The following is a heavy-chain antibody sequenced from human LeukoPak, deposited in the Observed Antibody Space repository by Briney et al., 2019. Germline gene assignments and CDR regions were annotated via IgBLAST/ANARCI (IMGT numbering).Heavy chain of an antibody. V-gene: IGHV3-23*01. CDR3: ARSGFWSGYSFFDY. Sequence: GGSLRLSXTASGFTFSSYAMSWVRQAPGKGLEWVSGISGSGGSTYYADSVKGRFTISRDNSKNTLYLQMNSLRAEDTAVYYCARSGFWSGYSFFDYWGQGTLVTVSS. D-gene: IGHD3-3*01. CDR1: GFTFSSYA. J-gene: IGHJ4*02. CDR2: ISGSGGST.